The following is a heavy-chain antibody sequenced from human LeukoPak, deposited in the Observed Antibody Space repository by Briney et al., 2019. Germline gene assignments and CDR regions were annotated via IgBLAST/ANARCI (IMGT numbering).Heavy chain of an antibody. J-gene: IGHJ4*01. D-gene: IGHD4-23*01. V-gene: IGHV3-11*01. CDR2: ISGMGHDI. CDR3: STGPRSLPY. CDR1: GLSCSDSY. Sequence: GGSLRLSCVVSGLSCSDSYMTWIRQTPGMGLESLAYISGMGHDIYYADSVKGRFTISRDNAKNSLYLQMNSLRPEDTALYYCSTGPRSLPYWGPGSLVTVSS.